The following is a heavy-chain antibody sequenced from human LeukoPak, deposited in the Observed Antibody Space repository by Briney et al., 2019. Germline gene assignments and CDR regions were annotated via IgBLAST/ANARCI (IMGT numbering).Heavy chain of an antibody. J-gene: IGHJ4*02. CDR3: ARCEALRGVLFDY. CDR2: ISSSGSTI. CDR1: GFTFSSYE. Sequence: GGSLRLSCAASGFTFSSYEMNWVRQAPGKGLEWVSYISSSGSTIYYADSVKGRFTISRDNAKNSLYLQVNSLRAEDTAVYYCARCEALRGVLFDYWGQGTLVTVSS. V-gene: IGHV3-48*03. D-gene: IGHD3-10*01.